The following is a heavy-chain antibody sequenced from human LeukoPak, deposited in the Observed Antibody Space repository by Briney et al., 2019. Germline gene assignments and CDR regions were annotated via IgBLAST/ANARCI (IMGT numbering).Heavy chain of an antibody. CDR3: ARVGRNIVVVPAAGFDY. V-gene: IGHV4-39*01. Sequence: PSETLSLTCTVSGGSISSSSYYWGWIRQPPGKGLEWIGRIYYSGSTYYNPSLKSRVTISVDTSKNQFSLKLSSVTAADTAVYYCARVGRNIVVVPAAGFDYWGQGTLVTVSS. D-gene: IGHD2-2*01. J-gene: IGHJ4*02. CDR1: GGSISSSSYY. CDR2: IYYSGST.